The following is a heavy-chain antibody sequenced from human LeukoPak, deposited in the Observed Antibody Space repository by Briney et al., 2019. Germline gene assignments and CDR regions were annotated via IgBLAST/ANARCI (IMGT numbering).Heavy chain of an antibody. D-gene: IGHD3-22*01. J-gene: IGHJ4*02. CDR3: ARDRPMIVVAHKYYFDY. V-gene: IGHV1-18*01. Sequence: ASVKVSCKASGYTFTSYGISWVRQAPGQGLEWMGWTSAYNGNTNYAQKLQGRVTMTTDTSTSTAYMELRSLRSDDTAVYYCARDRPMIVVAHKYYFDYWGQGTLVTVSS. CDR2: TSAYNGNT. CDR1: GYTFTSYG.